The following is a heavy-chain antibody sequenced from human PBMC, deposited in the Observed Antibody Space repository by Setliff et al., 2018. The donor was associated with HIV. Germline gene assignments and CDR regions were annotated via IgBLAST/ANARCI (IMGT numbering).Heavy chain of an antibody. CDR3: ARGSSWQYYYYYYMDV. Sequence: GGSLRLSCAASGFRFDDDTMHWVRQAPGKGLEWVSLISWDGYNKYYADSVKGRCTISRDNTNNFLYLQMNSLRAEDTAVYYCARGSSWQYYYYYYMDVWGKGTTVTAP. CDR2: ISWDGYNK. V-gene: IGHV3-43*01. D-gene: IGHD6-13*01. J-gene: IGHJ6*03. CDR1: GFRFDDDT.